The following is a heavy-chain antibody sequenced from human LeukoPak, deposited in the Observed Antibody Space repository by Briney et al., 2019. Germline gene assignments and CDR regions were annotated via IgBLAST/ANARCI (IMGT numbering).Heavy chain of an antibody. CDR3: ARRDAVAGFDY. V-gene: IGHV4-39*01. J-gene: IGHJ4*02. Sequence: PSETLSLTCTVSGGSISSSSYYWGWIRQPPGKGLEWIGSIYYSGSTYYNPSLKSRVTISVDTSKNQFSLKLSSVTAADTAVYYCARRDAVAGFDYWGQGTLVTVSS. CDR1: GGSISSSSYY. CDR2: IYYSGST. D-gene: IGHD6-19*01.